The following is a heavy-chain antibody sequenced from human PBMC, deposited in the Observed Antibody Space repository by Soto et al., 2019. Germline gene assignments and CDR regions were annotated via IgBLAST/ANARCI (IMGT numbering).Heavy chain of an antibody. CDR2: IIPITGTA. Sequence: QVQQVQSGAEVKKPGSSVKVSCKASGGTFGSYAISWVRQAPGQGPEWMGGIIPITGTANYAQKFQGRVTITADESTSTASMQLSSLRSEDTAVYYCARSQGSSTSLEIYYYYYYGMDVWGQGTTVTVSS. CDR3: ARSQGSSTSLEIYYYYYYGMDV. J-gene: IGHJ6*02. V-gene: IGHV1-69*01. D-gene: IGHD2-2*01. CDR1: GGTFGSYA.